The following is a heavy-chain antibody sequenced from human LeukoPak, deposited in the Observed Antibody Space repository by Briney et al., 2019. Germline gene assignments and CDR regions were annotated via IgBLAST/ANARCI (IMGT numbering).Heavy chain of an antibody. CDR2: ISSGSSTI. CDR3: ARETLLDY. J-gene: IGHJ4*02. Sequence: PGGSLRLSCAASGFTFGSYSMNWVRQAPGKGLEWVSYISSGSSTISYADSVKGRFTISRDNAKNSLYLQMNSLRAEDTAVYYCARETLLDYWGQGTLVTVSS. V-gene: IGHV3-48*01. CDR1: GFTFGSYS.